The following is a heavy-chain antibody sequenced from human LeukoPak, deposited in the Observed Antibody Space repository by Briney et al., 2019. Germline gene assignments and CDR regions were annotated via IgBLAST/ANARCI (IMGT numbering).Heavy chain of an antibody. D-gene: IGHD1-26*01. Sequence: SVKVSCKASGGAFNSYAISWVRQAPGQGLEWMGAVIPIFSTTNYAQKFQGRVTITRNTSISTAYMELSSLRSEDTAVYYCARELGRRGSHYLKYWGQGTLVTVSS. CDR1: GGAFNSYA. V-gene: IGHV1-69*05. CDR2: VIPIFSTT. CDR3: ARELGRRGSHYLKY. J-gene: IGHJ4*02.